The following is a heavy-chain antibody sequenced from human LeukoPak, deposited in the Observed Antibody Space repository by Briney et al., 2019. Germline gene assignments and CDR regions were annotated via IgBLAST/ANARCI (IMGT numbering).Heavy chain of an antibody. Sequence: SETLSLTCTVSGGSISSGGYYWGWIRQPPGKGLEWIGSIYYSGSTYYNPSLKSRVTIYEDTSKNQFSLKLSSVTAADTAVYFRAGKGHSGNSRLNWFDPWGQGNPVTVSS. D-gene: IGHD3-10*01. CDR3: AGKGHSGNSRLNWFDP. CDR1: GGSISSGGYY. V-gene: IGHV4-39*01. CDR2: IYYSGST. J-gene: IGHJ5*02.